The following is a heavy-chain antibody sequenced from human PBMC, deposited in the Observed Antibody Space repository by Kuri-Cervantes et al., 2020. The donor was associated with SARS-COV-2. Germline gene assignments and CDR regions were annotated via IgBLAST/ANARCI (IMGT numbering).Heavy chain of an antibody. CDR1: GFSFSNSY. CDR2: IWYDGENE. J-gene: IGHJ6*03. Sequence: GESLKISCTASGFSFSNSYMSWVRQAPGKGLEWVAVIWYDGENEYYAGSVKGRFTISRDNSKNTVSLHMNSLRAEDTAMYYCARGAANYYYMDVWGKGTTVTVSS. CDR3: ARGAANYYYMDV. V-gene: IGHV3-33*08. D-gene: IGHD3-16*01.